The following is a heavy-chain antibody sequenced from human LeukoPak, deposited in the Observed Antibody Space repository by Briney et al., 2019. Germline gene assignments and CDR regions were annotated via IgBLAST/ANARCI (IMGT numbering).Heavy chain of an antibody. D-gene: IGHD6-13*01. CDR2: TYYRSKWYN. V-gene: IGHV6-1*01. Sequence: SQTLSLTCAISGDSVSSDNAAWNCIRQSPSRGLEWLGWTYYRSKWYNDYARSVKSRITINADTSKNRFSLQLNSVTPEGTAVYYCARVRGVATTKRTFFDTWGQGTRVTVSS. J-gene: IGHJ5*02. CDR1: GDSVSSDNAA. CDR3: ARVRGVATTKRTFFDT.